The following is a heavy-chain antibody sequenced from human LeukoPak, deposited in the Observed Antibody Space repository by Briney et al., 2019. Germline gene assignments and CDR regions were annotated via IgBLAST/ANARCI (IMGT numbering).Heavy chain of an antibody. D-gene: IGHD3-22*01. Sequence: PETLSLTCAVYGGSFSGYYWSWIRQPPGKGLEWIGSIYHSGSTYYNPSLKSRVTISVDTSKNQFSLKLSSVTAADTAVYYCARGRVYYDSSGKPYDYWGQGTLVTVSS. CDR3: ARGRVYYDSSGKPYDY. CDR1: GGSFSGYY. CDR2: IYHSGST. J-gene: IGHJ4*02. V-gene: IGHV4-34*01.